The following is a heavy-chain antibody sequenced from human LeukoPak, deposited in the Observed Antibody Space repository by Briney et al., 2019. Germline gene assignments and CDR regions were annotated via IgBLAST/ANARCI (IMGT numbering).Heavy chain of an antibody. J-gene: IGHJ4*02. CDR2: INPNSGGT. CDR3: ARDRYDFWSGYYTPFY. Sequence: ASVKVSCKASGYTFTNYYIYWVRQAPGQGLEWMGWINPNSGGTNYAQKFQGRVTMTRDTSISTAYMELSRLRSDDTAVYYCARDRYDFWSGYYTPFYWGQGTLVTVSS. CDR1: GYTFTNYY. D-gene: IGHD3-3*01. V-gene: IGHV1-2*02.